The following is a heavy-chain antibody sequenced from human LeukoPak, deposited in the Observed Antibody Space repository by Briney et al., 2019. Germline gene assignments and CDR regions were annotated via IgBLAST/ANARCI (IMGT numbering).Heavy chain of an antibody. CDR3: ARGSTLCSTTSCYTAFDY. J-gene: IGHJ4*02. D-gene: IGHD2-2*02. V-gene: IGHV4-34*01. CDR1: GGSFSGYY. Sequence: SEPLSLTCAVYGGSFSGYYWSWIRQPPGKGREWFGEINYSGSTNYNPSLKSRVTISVDTSKNQFSLKLSSVTAADTAVYYCARGSTLCSTTSCYTAFDYWGQGTLVTVSS. CDR2: INYSGST.